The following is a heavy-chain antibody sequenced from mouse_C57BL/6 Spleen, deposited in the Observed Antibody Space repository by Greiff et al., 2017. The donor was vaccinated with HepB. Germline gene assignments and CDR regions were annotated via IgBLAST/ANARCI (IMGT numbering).Heavy chain of an antibody. J-gene: IGHJ2*01. V-gene: IGHV1-4*01. Sequence: QVQLQQSGAELARPGASVKMSCKASGYTFTSYTMHWVKQRPGQGLEWIGYINPSSGYTKYNQKFKDKATLTADKSSSTAYMQLSSLTSEDSAVYYCARWAYGSSYEMDYWGQGTTLTVSS. CDR1: GYTFTSYT. CDR2: INPSSGYT. CDR3: ARWAYGSSYEMDY. D-gene: IGHD1-1*01.